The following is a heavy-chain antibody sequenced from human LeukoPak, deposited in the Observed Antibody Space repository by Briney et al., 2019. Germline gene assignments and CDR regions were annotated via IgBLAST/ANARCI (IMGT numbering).Heavy chain of an antibody. CDR3: ARDGGSGSRLDY. CDR1: GFTFSSYA. D-gene: IGHD1-26*01. Sequence: PGRSLRLSCAASGFTFSSYAMHWVRQAPGKGLEWVAVISYDGSNKYYADSVKGRFTISRDNSKNTLYLQMNSLRAEDTAVYYCARDGGSGSRLDYWGQRTLVTVSS. J-gene: IGHJ4*02. CDR2: ISYDGSNK. V-gene: IGHV3-30-3*01.